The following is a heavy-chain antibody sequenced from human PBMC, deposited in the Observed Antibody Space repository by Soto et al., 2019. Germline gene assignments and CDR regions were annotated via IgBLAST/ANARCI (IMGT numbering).Heavy chain of an antibody. D-gene: IGHD1-26*01. CDR2: IRSKANNYAT. Sequence: EVQLVESGEGLVQSGGSLKLSCAASGLTFSGSDMCWVRQAPGQGLEWVGRIRSKANNYATAYGESVKGRFTIARDDSKNTAYLQMNSLKIDDTAVYYCTAGRSVDYWGQGTLVTVSS. J-gene: IGHJ4*02. CDR3: TAGRSVDY. CDR1: GLTFSGSD. V-gene: IGHV3-73*02.